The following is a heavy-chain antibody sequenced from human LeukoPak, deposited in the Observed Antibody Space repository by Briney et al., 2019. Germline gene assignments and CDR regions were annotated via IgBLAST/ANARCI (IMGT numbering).Heavy chain of an antibody. Sequence: GGSLRLSCAASGFTFSSNAMSWVRQAPGKGLEWVSAMSGSGDRTYYADSVKGRFTISRDNSKKTLYLQMNNLRAEDTAFYYCAKDRGIVVVGRFDPWGQGTLVTVSS. D-gene: IGHD2-2*01. CDR3: AKDRGIVVVGRFDP. CDR2: MSGSGDRT. CDR1: GFTFSSNA. V-gene: IGHV3-23*01. J-gene: IGHJ5*02.